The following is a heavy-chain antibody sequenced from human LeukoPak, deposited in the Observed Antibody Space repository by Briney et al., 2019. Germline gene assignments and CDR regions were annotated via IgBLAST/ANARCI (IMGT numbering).Heavy chain of an antibody. CDR2: ISGSGGST. Sequence: GGSLRLSCAASGFTFSSYAMSWVREAPGKRLEWVSSISGSGGSTYYADSVKGRYTISGDNSKNALHLQMNSLRAEDTALYYCAKVHGIVATDAFDVWGQGTMVTVSS. J-gene: IGHJ3*01. CDR1: GFTFSSYA. D-gene: IGHD5-12*01. CDR3: AKVHGIVATDAFDV. V-gene: IGHV3-23*01.